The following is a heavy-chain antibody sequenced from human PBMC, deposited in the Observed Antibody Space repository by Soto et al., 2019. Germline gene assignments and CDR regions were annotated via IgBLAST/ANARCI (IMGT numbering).Heavy chain of an antibody. J-gene: IGHJ4*02. CDR3: ATRYYYGSGSYRY. CDR1: GGTFSSYA. Sequence: QVQLVQSGAEVKKPGSSVKVSCKASGGTFSSYAISWVRQAPGQGLEWMGGIIPIFGTANYAQKFQGRVTITADKSTSKAYMELISLRSEDTDVYYCATRYYYGSGSYRYWGQGTLVTVSS. V-gene: IGHV1-69*06. D-gene: IGHD3-10*01. CDR2: IIPIFGTA.